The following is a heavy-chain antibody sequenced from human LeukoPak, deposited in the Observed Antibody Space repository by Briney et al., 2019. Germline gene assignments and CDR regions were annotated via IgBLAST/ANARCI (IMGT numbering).Heavy chain of an antibody. D-gene: IGHD3-10*01. Sequence: SETLSLTCTVSGGSISSSNYYWGWLRQPPGKGLEWIGSIYYSGSTYYNPSLESRVTISVDTSKNQFSLKLSSVTAADTAVYYCACPTLDGSGTYYKKNYFNYWGQGTLVTVSS. CDR3: ACPTLDGSGTYYKKNYFNY. J-gene: IGHJ4*02. CDR1: GGSISSSNYY. CDR2: IYYSGST. V-gene: IGHV4-39*01.